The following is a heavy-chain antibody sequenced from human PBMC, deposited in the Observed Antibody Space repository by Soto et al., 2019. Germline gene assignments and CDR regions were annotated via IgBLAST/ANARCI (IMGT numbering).Heavy chain of an antibody. CDR2: ISYDGSNK. J-gene: IGHJ2*01. CDR3: ARTQYDILTGYLAGWYFDL. V-gene: IGHV3-30-3*01. CDR1: GFTFSSYA. D-gene: IGHD3-9*01. Sequence: QVQLVESGGGVVQPGRSLRLSCAASGFTFSSYAMHWVRQAPGKGLEWVAVISYDGSNKYYADSVKGRFTISRDNSKNTLYRQMNSLRADDTAVYYCARTQYDILTGYLAGWYFDLWGRGTLVTVSS.